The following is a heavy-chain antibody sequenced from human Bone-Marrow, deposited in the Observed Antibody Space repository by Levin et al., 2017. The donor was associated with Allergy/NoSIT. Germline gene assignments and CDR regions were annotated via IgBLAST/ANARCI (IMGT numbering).Heavy chain of an antibody. D-gene: IGHD3-3*01. J-gene: IGHJ4*02. V-gene: IGHV4-30-4*01. CDR3: ARSMHYEFWNSHPTPPPPFQY. CDR2: IYSSRKT. CDR1: GGSINSGDYY. Sequence: LSQTLSLTFIVSGGSINSGDYYWNWIRQPPGKGLEWIGFIYSSRKTYYHSSLESRVTISVDTAKNQFSLRLTSVTAADSAVYYCARSMHYEFWNSHPTPPPPFQYWGQGALVTVSS.